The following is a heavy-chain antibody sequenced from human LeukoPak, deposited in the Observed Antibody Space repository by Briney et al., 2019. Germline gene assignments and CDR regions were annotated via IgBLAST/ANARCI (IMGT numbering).Heavy chain of an antibody. Sequence: PGGSLRLSCAASGFTFSHHWLTWVRQGPGKGPEWVANIYLDGSETNYLDSVKGRFTISRDNAKNSLYLQMNSLRAEDTAVYYCAREGQERGSGSYYPIDYWGQGTLVTVSS. CDR3: AREGQERGSGSYYPIDY. V-gene: IGHV3-7*03. D-gene: IGHD1-26*01. CDR1: GFTFSHHW. J-gene: IGHJ4*02. CDR2: IYLDGSET.